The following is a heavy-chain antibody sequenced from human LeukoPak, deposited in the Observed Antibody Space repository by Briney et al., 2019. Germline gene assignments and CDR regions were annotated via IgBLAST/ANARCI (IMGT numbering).Heavy chain of an antibody. CDR3: ARDRSYYYDSSDY. Sequence: PGGSLRLSCAVSGFTFSSYWMNWVRQAPGKGLVWVSRINSDGSITNYVDSVKGRFTISRDNAKNTLYLQMNSLRAEDTAVYYCARDRSYYYDSSDYWGQGTLVTVSS. CDR2: INSDGSIT. D-gene: IGHD3-22*01. J-gene: IGHJ4*02. V-gene: IGHV3-74*01. CDR1: GFTFSSYW.